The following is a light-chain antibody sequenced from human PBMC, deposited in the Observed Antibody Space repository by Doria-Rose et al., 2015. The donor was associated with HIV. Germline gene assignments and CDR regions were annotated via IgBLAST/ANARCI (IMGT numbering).Light chain of an antibody. Sequence: VTISCTGTRSDVGSYNRVSWYQQFPGTAPKLLIYEVTNRPSGVPDRFSGSRSGNTASLTISGLQPEDEADYFCSSYTSSTTFIFGTGTKVTVL. J-gene: IGLJ1*01. CDR2: EVT. CDR1: RSDVGSYNR. V-gene: IGLV2-18*02. CDR3: SSYTSSTTFI.